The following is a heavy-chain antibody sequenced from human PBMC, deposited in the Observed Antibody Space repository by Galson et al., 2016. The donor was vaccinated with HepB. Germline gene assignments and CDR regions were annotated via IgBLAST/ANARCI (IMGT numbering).Heavy chain of an antibody. J-gene: IGHJ3*02. V-gene: IGHV3-21*01. CDR1: GFTFSSYS. Sequence: SLRLSCAASGFTFSSYSMNWVRQAPGKGLEWVSSISGSRSSINFADSVKGRFTISRDNAKNSLYLQMNSLRAEDTAVYYCAKGGVDIWGQGTMVTVSS. CDR2: ISGSRSSI. D-gene: IGHD3-16*01. CDR3: AKGGVDI.